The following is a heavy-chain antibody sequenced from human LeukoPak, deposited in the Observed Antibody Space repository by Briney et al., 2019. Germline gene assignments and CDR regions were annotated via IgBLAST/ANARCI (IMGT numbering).Heavy chain of an antibody. CDR2: IYTSGIT. D-gene: IGHD1-26*01. Sequence: PGGSLRLSCVVSGFTVSSNFMSRVRQAPGKGPEWVSVIYTSGITYYADSVRGRFTISRDNSKNTLYLQMDSLTAEDTAVYYCARGDAGGTYSFDYWGQGTLVTVSS. J-gene: IGHJ4*02. CDR3: ARGDAGGTYSFDY. V-gene: IGHV3-66*01. CDR1: GFTVSSNF.